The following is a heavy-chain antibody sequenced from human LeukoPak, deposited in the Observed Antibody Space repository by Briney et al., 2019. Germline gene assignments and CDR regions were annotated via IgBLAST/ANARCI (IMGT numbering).Heavy chain of an antibody. Sequence: PGGSLRLSCAASGFTFSSYWMHWVRHAPGKGLVWVSRIKTDGSNTNYADSVKGRFTISRDNAKNSLFLQMNSLRAENTAVYYCARVLRYCSGGNCYSGGLGYMDVWGKGTTVTISS. J-gene: IGHJ6*03. CDR3: ARVLRYCSGGNCYSGGLGYMDV. D-gene: IGHD2-15*01. V-gene: IGHV3-74*01. CDR2: IKTDGSNT. CDR1: GFTFSSYW.